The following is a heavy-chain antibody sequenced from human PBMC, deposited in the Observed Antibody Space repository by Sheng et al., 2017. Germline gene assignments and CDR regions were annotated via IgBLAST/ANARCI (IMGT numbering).Heavy chain of an antibody. CDR1: RLTFSNYW. Sequence: EVQLVESGGGLVQPGGSLRLSCAASRLTFSNYWMHWVRQAPGKGLVWVSRINSDGGIREYADSVKGRFTISRDNAKNTLFLQMSSLRAEDTAVYYCARGGGTGDWFDPWGQGTLVTVSS. CDR3: ARGGGTGDWFDP. D-gene: IGHD3-10*01. J-gene: IGHJ5*02. V-gene: IGHV3-74*03. CDR2: INSDGGIR.